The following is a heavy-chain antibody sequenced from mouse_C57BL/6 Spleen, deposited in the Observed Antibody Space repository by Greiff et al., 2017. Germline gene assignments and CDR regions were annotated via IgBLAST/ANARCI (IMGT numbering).Heavy chain of an antibody. CDR1: GYTFTSYW. J-gene: IGHJ4*01. CDR2: INPSNGGT. Sequence: VQLQQSGTELVKPGASVKLSCKASGYTFTSYWMHWVKQRPGQGLEWIGNINPSNGGTNYNEKFKSKATLTVDKSSSTAYMQLSSLTSEDSAVYYCARSRGNFYAMDYWGQGTSVTVSS. D-gene: IGHD2-1*01. V-gene: IGHV1-53*01. CDR3: ARSRGNFYAMDY.